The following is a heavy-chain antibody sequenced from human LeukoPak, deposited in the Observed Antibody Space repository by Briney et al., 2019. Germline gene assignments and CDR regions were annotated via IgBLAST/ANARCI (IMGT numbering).Heavy chain of an antibody. V-gene: IGHV3-7*03. D-gene: IGHD5-24*01. CDR2: IKQDGSEK. CDR1: GFTFSSYW. J-gene: IGHJ4*02. Sequence: GGSLRLSCAASGFTFSSYWMSWVRQAPGKGLEWVANIKQDGSEKYYVDSVKGRFTISRDNSKNTLYLQMNSLRAEDTAVYYCAKFSSATILHFDYWGQGTLVTVSS. CDR3: AKFSSATILHFDY.